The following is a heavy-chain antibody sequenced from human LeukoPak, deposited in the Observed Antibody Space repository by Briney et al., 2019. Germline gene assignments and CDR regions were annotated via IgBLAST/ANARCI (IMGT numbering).Heavy chain of an antibody. D-gene: IGHD3-10*01. CDR2: IYSGGST. V-gene: IGHV3-53*01. CDR1: GFTVSSNY. CDR3: ATLDYYGSGSYS. J-gene: IGHJ4*02. Sequence: GGSLRLSCAASGFTVSSNYMSWVRQAPGKGLEWVSVIYSGGSTYYADSVKGRFTISRDNSKNTLYLQMNSLRAEDTAVYYCATLDYYGSGSYSWGQGTLVTVSS.